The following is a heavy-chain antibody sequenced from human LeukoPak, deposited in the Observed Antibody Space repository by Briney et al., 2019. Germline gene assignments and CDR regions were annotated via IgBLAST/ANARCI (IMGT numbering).Heavy chain of an antibody. D-gene: IGHD3-22*01. CDR2: INHSGSA. J-gene: IGHJ4*02. CDR1: GGSFSGYY. V-gene: IGHV4-34*01. CDR3: ARLVVVPDY. Sequence: SETLSLTCAVYGGSFSGYYWSWIRQPPGKGLEWIGEINHSGSANYNPSLKSRVTISVDTSENQFSLKLSSVTAADTAVYYCARLVVVPDYWGQGTLVTVSS.